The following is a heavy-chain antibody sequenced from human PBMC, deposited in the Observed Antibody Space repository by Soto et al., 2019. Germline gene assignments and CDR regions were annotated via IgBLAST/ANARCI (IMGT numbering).Heavy chain of an antibody. CDR1: GFTFSSYD. D-gene: IGHD3-3*01. J-gene: IGHJ6*02. CDR3: ARGGPTRTRSSYDFWSGYYTTFGGYGMDV. Sequence: PGGSLRLSCAASGFTFSSYDMHWVRQATGKGLGWVSAIGTAGDTYYPGSVKGRFTISRENAKNSLYLQMNSLRAGDTAVYYCARGGPTRTRSSYDFWSGYYTTFGGYGMDVWGQGTTVTVSS. V-gene: IGHV3-13*01. CDR2: IGTAGDT.